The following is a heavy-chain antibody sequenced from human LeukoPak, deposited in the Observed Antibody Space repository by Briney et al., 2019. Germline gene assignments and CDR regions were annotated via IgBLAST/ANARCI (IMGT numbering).Heavy chain of an antibody. V-gene: IGHV1-18*01. D-gene: IGHD6-6*01. J-gene: IGHJ6*02. CDR1: GYTFTSYG. CDR3: ARDSSSIYYYGMDV. Sequence: ASVKVSCKASGYTFTSYGISWVRQAPGQGFEWMGWISAYNGNTNYAQKLQGRVTMTTDTSTSTAYMELRSLISDDTAVYYCARDSSSIYYYGMDVWGQGTTVTVSS. CDR2: ISAYNGNT.